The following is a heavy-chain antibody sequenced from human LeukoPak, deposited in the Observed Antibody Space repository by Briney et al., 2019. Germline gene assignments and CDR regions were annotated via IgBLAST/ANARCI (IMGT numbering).Heavy chain of an antibody. V-gene: IGHV4-34*01. CDR2: INHSGST. J-gene: IGHJ4*02. D-gene: IGHD5-18*01. CDR1: GGSFSGYY. Sequence: SETLSLTCAVYGGSFSGYYWSWIRQPPGKGLEWIGEINHSGSTNYNPSLKSRVTIPVDTSKNQFSLKLSSVTAADTAVYYCARGEGYSYGYFFYWGQGTLVTVSS. CDR3: ARGEGYSYGYFFY.